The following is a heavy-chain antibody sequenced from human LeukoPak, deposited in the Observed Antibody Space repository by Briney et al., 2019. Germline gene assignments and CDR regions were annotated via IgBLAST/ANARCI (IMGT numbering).Heavy chain of an antibody. V-gene: IGHV3-74*01. Sequence: PGGSLRLSCAASGFTFSSYWMHWVRQAPGKGLVWVSRINSDGSSTSYADSVEGRLTISRDNAKNTLYLQMNSLRAEDTAVYYCAYSEDSSGYYLDYWGQGTLVTVSS. J-gene: IGHJ4*02. CDR3: AYSEDSSGYYLDY. CDR2: INSDGSST. D-gene: IGHD3-22*01. CDR1: GFTFSSYW.